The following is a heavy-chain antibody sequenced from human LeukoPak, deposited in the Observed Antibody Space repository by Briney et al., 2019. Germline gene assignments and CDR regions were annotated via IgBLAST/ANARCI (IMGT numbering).Heavy chain of an antibody. Sequence: SETLSLTCTVSGDSISSSSYYWGWIRQPPGKGLEWNESIYYSGSTYYHPSLKSQITKTVDTERNQFSLKLTSVTAADTAVYYCAKSNGYGLLDIWGQGTMVTVSS. D-gene: IGHD3-10*01. V-gene: IGHV4-39*07. CDR3: AKSNGYGLLDI. CDR1: GDSISSSSYY. J-gene: IGHJ3*02. CDR2: IYYSGST.